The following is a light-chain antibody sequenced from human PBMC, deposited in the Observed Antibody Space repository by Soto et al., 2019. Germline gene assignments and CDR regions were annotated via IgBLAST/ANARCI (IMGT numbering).Light chain of an antibody. CDR1: QSIRYW. CDR3: QHHESYPHWT. Sequence: IQRTQSPSTLAASVGDKVTIPWRASQSIRYWFAWYQQKPGXAPKLLIYEASTLQSGVPSRYSGSVSLTELPRPLRTPHPADSSNYYSQHHESYPHWTFCQRTNVDI. V-gene: IGKV1-5*01. CDR2: EAS. J-gene: IGKJ1*01.